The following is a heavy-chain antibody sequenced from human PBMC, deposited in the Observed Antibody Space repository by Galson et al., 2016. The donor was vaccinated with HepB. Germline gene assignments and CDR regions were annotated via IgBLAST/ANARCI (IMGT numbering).Heavy chain of an antibody. Sequence: SLRLSCAASGFSFSTFAMGWVRQAPGKGLQWVSTITGGGSTTYYADSVKGRFTISRDNSKNTLHLQMNSLRAEDTAVYYCAKRHDILTGHHNFDYWGQGTLVTVSS. CDR2: ITGGGSTT. CDR1: GFSFSTFA. D-gene: IGHD3-9*01. V-gene: IGHV3-23*01. J-gene: IGHJ4*02. CDR3: AKRHDILTGHHNFDY.